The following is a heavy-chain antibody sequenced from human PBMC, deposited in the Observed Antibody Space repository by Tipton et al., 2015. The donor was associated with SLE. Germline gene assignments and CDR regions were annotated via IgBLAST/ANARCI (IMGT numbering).Heavy chain of an antibody. CDR1: GYPFSSYG. CDR2: ISAYNGNT. Sequence: QSGPEVKKPGASVKVSCKASGYPFSSYGLSWVRQAPGQGLEWMGWISAYNGNTNYAQNLQGRVTMTTDTSTNTAYMELRSLTSDDTAIYYCARGPQWEPPAFDIWGHGTMVTVSS. D-gene: IGHD1-26*01. CDR3: ARGPQWEPPAFDI. V-gene: IGHV1-18*04. J-gene: IGHJ3*02.